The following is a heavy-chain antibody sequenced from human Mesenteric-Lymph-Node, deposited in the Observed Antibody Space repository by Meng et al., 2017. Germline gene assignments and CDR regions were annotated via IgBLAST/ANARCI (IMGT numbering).Heavy chain of an antibody. J-gene: IGHJ2*01. CDR3: ASHTTVINYWYFDL. Sequence: SETLSLTCTVSGGSISSFYWTWIRQPPGKGLEWIGYIHNSGDTKYNPSLRSRVTMSVDTSKNQFSLKLTSVTAADTAMYYCASHTTVINYWYFDLWGRGTLVTVSS. D-gene: IGHD4-17*01. CDR1: GGSISSFY. CDR2: IHNSGDT. V-gene: IGHV4-59*01.